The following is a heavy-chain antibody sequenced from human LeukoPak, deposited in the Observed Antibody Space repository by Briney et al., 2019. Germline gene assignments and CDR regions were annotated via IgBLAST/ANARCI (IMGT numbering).Heavy chain of an antibody. Sequence: GGSLRLSCAASGSTFSSYAMSWVRQAPGKGLEWVSVIRDSGGSTHYADSVKGRLTISRDNSKNTLYLQMNSLRAEDTAVYYCAKAAYCSGTSCPLDYWGQGTLVTVSS. D-gene: IGHD2-2*01. CDR2: IRDSGGST. CDR3: AKAAYCSGTSCPLDY. V-gene: IGHV3-23*01. CDR1: GSTFSSYA. J-gene: IGHJ4*02.